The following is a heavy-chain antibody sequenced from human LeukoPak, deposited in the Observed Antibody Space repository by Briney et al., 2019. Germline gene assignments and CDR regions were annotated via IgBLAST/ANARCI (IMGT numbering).Heavy chain of an antibody. CDR3: AKHSGASCYSPVDH. J-gene: IGHJ4*02. V-gene: IGHV3-23*01. Sequence: TGGSMRLSCAASGFTFSTYAISWVRQAPGEGLEWVSTICADDGDTYYADSGKGRFTISRDNSKNTLYLQMNSLRAEDTALYYCAKHSGASCYSPVDHWGQGTLGTVSS. CDR1: GFTFSTYA. CDR2: ICADDGDT. D-gene: IGHD2-21*01.